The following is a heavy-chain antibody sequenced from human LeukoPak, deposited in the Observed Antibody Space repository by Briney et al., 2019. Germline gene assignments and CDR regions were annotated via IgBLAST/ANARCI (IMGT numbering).Heavy chain of an antibody. Sequence: ASVTVSFTTSVYTFTNSYIHWVRQAPGQGLEWMGWINPNSGATNYAPKFQGRVTMTRDTSISTAYMELNRLKSDDTAVFYCAIVVVIRDFDHWGQGTRVTVSS. V-gene: IGHV1-2*02. J-gene: IGHJ4*02. D-gene: IGHD3-22*01. CDR3: AIVVVIRDFDH. CDR1: VYTFTNSY. CDR2: INPNSGAT.